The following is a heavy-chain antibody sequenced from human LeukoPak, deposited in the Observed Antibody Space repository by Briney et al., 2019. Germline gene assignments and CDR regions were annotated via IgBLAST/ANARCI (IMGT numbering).Heavy chain of an antibody. CDR2: IRYDGSNK. J-gene: IGHJ4*02. CDR1: GFTFSSYG. Sequence: GGSLRLSCAASGFTFSSYGMHWVRQAPGKGLEWVAFIRYDGSNKYYADSVKGRFPISRDNSKSTLYLQMNSLRAEDTAVYYCAKDPSSSVGHFDYWGQGTLVTVSS. V-gene: IGHV3-30*02. CDR3: AKDPSSSVGHFDY. D-gene: IGHD6-19*01.